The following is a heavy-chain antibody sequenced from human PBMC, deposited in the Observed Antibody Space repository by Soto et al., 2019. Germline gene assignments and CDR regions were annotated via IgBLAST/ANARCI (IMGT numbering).Heavy chain of an antibody. CDR1: GFTFSRYS. CDR2: ISSSSSYI. J-gene: IGHJ4*02. D-gene: IGHD3-22*01. Sequence: GGSLRLSCAAPGFTFSRYSMNWFRQAPGKGLEWVSSISSSSSYIYYADSVKGRFTISRDNAKNSLYLQMNSLRAEDTAVYYCAKQGPWYYDSSGYLDYWGQGTLVTVSS. CDR3: AKQGPWYYDSSGYLDY. V-gene: IGHV3-21*01.